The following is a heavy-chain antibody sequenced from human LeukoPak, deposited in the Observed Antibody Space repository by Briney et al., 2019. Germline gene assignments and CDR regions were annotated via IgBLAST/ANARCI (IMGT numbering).Heavy chain of an antibody. CDR3: GRGSVGFGELNY. V-gene: IGHV3-30-3*01. CDR1: GFTFSSYA. D-gene: IGHD3-10*01. J-gene: IGHJ4*02. Sequence: PGGSLRLSCAASGFTFSSYAMHWVRQAPGKGLEWVPVISYDGSNKFYADSVKGRFTLSRDNSKNTLYLQMNSLRIEDTAVYYCGRGSVGFGELNYWGQGTLVTVSS. CDR2: ISYDGSNK.